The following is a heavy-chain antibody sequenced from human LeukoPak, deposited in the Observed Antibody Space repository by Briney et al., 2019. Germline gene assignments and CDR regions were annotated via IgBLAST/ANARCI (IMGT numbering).Heavy chain of an antibody. D-gene: IGHD1-7*01. V-gene: IGHV1-2*02. J-gene: IGHJ4*02. CDR3: ARKLELPDY. CDR1: AYTFNDYY. CDR2: INPKSGGT. Sequence: ASVKVSCKASAYTFNDYYIHWVRQAPGQGLEWMGWINPKSGGTNYAQKFRGRVTMTRDTSISTAYMELSRLSSDDTAMYYCARKLELPDYWGQGTLVTVSS.